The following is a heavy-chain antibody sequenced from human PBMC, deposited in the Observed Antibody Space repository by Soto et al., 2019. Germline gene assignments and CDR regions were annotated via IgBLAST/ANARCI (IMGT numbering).Heavy chain of an antibody. CDR2: IIPISGTA. CDR3: ARSQGSSTSLEIYYYYYYGMDV. V-gene: IGHV1-69*01. D-gene: IGHD2-2*01. J-gene: IGHJ6*02. Sequence: QVQLVQSGAEVQKPGSSVKVSCKASGGTFSSYAISWLRQAPGQGLEWMGGIIPISGTAHYAQKFQGRVTITADESTSTAYMELSSLRSEDTAVYYCARSQGSSTSLEIYYYYYYGMDVWGQGTTVTVSS. CDR1: GGTFSSYA.